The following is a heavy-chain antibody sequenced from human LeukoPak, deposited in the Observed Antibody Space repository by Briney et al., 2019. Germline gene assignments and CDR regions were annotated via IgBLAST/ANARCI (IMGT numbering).Heavy chain of an antibody. D-gene: IGHD1-1*01. CDR2: ISTSGSTA. Sequence: GGSLRLSCAASGFTFSSFSMNWVRQAPGQGLEWISYISTSGSTAHYADSVRSRFTISRDNAKNSLYLQMNSLRAEDTAVYYCARNHNYPRDFDYWGQGTLVTVSS. CDR1: GFTFSSFS. CDR3: ARNHNYPRDFDY. V-gene: IGHV3-48*04. J-gene: IGHJ4*02.